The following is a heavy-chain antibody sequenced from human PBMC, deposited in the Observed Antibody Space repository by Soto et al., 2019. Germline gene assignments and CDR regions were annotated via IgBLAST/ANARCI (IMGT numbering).Heavy chain of an antibody. V-gene: IGHV3-11*01. D-gene: IGHD2-15*01. CDR3: ARAYSDAFDI. J-gene: IGHJ3*02. CDR1: GFTFSDYY. CDR2: ISSSGTGI. Sequence: QVQLVESGGGLVKPGGSLRLSCAASGFTFSDYYMTWIRQAPGKGLEWVSYISSSGTGIYYPDSVKGRFTISRDNAKNSLYLQMSSLRAEETAVYYCARAYSDAFDIWGQGTMVTVSS.